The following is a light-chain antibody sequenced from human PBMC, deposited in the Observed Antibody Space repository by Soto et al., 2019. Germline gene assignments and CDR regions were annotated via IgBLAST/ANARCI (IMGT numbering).Light chain of an antibody. CDR3: QQYDDYPRT. V-gene: IGKV1-5*03. J-gene: IGKJ1*01. Sequence: DIQMTQSPSTLSASVGDRVTITCRASQSIGNWLAWYQQKLGKAPKLLIYKASNLETGVPSRFSGSGSGTEFTLTISCLQPDDFAIYYCQQYDDYPRTFGQGTKVENK. CDR1: QSIGNW. CDR2: KAS.